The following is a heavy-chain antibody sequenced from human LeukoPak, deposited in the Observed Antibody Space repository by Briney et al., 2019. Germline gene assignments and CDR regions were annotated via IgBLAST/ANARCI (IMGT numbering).Heavy chain of an antibody. V-gene: IGHV4-39*07. D-gene: IGHD2-15*01. Sequence: SQTLSLTCTVSGGSISSSEYYWGWIRQPPGKGLEWIGSISHSGSTYYNPSLKSRVTISVDTSKNQFSLKLSSVTAADTAVYYCASQFFGSGGYFDYWGQGTLVTVSS. CDR3: ASQFFGSGGYFDY. CDR2: ISHSGST. J-gene: IGHJ4*02. CDR1: GGSISSSEYY.